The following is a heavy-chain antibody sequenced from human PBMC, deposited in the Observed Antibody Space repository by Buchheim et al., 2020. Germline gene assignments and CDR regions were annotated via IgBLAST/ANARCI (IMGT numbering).Heavy chain of an antibody. CDR1: GGSISTYY. J-gene: IGHJ4*02. D-gene: IGHD6-19*01. V-gene: IGHV4-59*01. Sequence: QVQLQESGPGLVKPSETLSLTCTVSGGSISTYYWSWIRQPPGKGLEWIGNIYYSGSTNYNPSLKSRVTISVDTSKNQFSLKLSSVTAADTAVYYCARDYSSGWYFDYWGQGTL. CDR2: IYYSGST. CDR3: ARDYSSGWYFDY.